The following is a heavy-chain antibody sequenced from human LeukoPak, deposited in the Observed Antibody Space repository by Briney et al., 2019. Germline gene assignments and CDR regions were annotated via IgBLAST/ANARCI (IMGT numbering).Heavy chain of an antibody. CDR3: AKDPRGSGWYEAFDY. J-gene: IGHJ4*02. Sequence: GGSLRLSCAASGFIFSNYAMSWVRQAPGKGLEWVSGISGSGGSTVYVDSVKGRFTISRDNSKNTLYLQMNSLRAEDTAVYYCAKDPRGSGWYEAFDYWGQGTLVTVSS. D-gene: IGHD6-19*01. CDR2: ISGSGGST. CDR1: GFIFSNYA. V-gene: IGHV3-23*01.